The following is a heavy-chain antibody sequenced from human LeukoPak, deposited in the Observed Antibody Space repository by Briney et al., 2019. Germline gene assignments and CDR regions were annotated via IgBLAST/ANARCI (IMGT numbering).Heavy chain of an antibody. V-gene: IGHV1-46*01. J-gene: IGHJ3*02. D-gene: IGHD1-26*01. CDR2: INPSGGST. CDR3: AIYNSGSYERGGLFDAFDI. Sequence: ASVKVSCKASGYTFTNYYMHRVRQAPGQGLEWMGFINPSGGSTRYAQNFQGRVTMTRDTSTSTIYMELSSLRSEDTAVYYCAIYNSGSYERGGLFDAFDIWGQGTMVTVSS. CDR1: GYTFTNYY.